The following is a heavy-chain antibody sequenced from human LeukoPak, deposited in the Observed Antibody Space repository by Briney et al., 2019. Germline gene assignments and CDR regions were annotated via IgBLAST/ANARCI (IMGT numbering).Heavy chain of an antibody. CDR3: ARVRYCGGDCDSDKKWAFDI. D-gene: IGHD2-21*02. CDR2: INTNSGGT. Sequence: GASVKVSCKASGYTFTGYYMHWVRQAPGQGLEWMGRINTNSGGTNYAQKFRGRVTMTRGTSISTAYMELSRLRSDDTAVYYCARVRYCGGDCDSDKKWAFDIWGQGAMVTVSS. CDR1: GYTFTGYY. J-gene: IGHJ3*02. V-gene: IGHV1-2*06.